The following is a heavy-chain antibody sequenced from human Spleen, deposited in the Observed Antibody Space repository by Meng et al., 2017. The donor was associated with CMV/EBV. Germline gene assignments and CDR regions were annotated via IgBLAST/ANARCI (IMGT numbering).Heavy chain of an antibody. CDR3: AHSSLHYDFWSGYYIPGLFDY. CDR2: IYWNDDK. V-gene: IGHV2-5*01. CDR1: RGGG. D-gene: IGHD3-3*01. J-gene: IGHJ4*02. Sequence: RGGGGGWIRQPPGKALEWLALIYWNDDKRYSPSLKSRLTITKDTSKNQVVLTMTNMDPVDTATYYCAHSSLHYDFWSGYYIPGLFDYWGQGTMVTVSS.